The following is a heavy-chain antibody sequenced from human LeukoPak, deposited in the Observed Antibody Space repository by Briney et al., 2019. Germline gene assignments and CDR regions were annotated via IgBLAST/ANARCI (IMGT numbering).Heavy chain of an antibody. V-gene: IGHV3-48*03. D-gene: IGHD6-19*01. CDR1: GFTLSNYE. J-gene: IGHJ5*02. CDR3: ARLSVAVTRRFDL. Sequence: GGSLRLSCATFGFTLSNYEMNWVRLTPGKGLEWISYITKGGATVLYAESVKGRFTISRDNANNSLHLQMNSLRAEDTAFYFCARLSVAVTRRFDLWGQGTLVTVSS. CDR2: ITKGGATV.